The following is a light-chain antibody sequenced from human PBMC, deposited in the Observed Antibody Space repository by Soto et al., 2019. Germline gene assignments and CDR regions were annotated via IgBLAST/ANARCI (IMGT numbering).Light chain of an antibody. CDR3: AAWDDSLNVLV. Sequence: QSVLTQPPSASGTPGQRVTISCSGSSSSIGSNTVNWYQQLPGTAPKLLIYSNNQRPSGVPDRFSGSKSGTSASLAISGLQSEDEADYYCAAWDDSLNVLVFGGGTKLTVL. CDR2: SNN. V-gene: IGLV1-44*01. CDR1: SSSIGSNT. J-gene: IGLJ2*01.